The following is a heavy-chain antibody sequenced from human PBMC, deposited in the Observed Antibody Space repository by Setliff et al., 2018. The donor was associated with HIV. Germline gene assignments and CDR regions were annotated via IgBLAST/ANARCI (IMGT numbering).Heavy chain of an antibody. CDR3: TRNTRRDGYSQPYYYYYMDV. Sequence: GGSLRLSCAASGFTFKAYCVDWVRQAPGKGLEWVARSRNRVDSYNTEYAASVKGRFTISRDESETSLYLQMDSLETDDTAVYYCTRNTRRDGYSQPYYYYYMDVWGKGTTVTVS. CDR1: GFTFKAYC. CDR2: SRNRVDSYNT. D-gene: IGHD4-4*01. V-gene: IGHV3-72*01. J-gene: IGHJ6*03.